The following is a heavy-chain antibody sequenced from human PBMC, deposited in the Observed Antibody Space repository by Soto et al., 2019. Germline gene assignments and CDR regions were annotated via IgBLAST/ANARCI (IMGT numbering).Heavy chain of an antibody. V-gene: IGHV3-30*18. CDR3: AKTFADTENYYYYGMDV. J-gene: IGHJ6*02. Sequence: PVGSLRLSCAASGFTFSSYGMHWVRQAPGKGLEWVAVISYDGSNKYYADSVKGRFTISRDNSKNTLYLQMNSLRAEDTAVYYCAKTFADTENYYYYGMDVWGQGTTVTVSS. CDR2: ISYDGSNK. CDR1: GFTFSSYG.